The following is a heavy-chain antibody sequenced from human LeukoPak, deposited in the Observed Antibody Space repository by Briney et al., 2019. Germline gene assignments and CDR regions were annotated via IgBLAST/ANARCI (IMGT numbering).Heavy chain of an antibody. D-gene: IGHD6-19*01. V-gene: IGHV1-8*01. J-gene: IGHJ4*02. Sequence: ASVKVSCKASGYTFTSYDINWVRQATGQGLEWMGWMNPNSGNTGYAQKFQGRVTMTRNTSISTAYMELSSLRSEDTAVYYCARGRYSSGWYSLDSGFDDYWGQGTLVTVSS. CDR3: ARGRYSSGWYSLDSGFDDY. CDR2: MNPNSGNT. CDR1: GYTFTSYD.